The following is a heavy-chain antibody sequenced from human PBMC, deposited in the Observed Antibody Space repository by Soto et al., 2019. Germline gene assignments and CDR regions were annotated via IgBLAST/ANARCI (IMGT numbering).Heavy chain of an antibody. Sequence: SETLSLTCXVSGVSISSSSYYWGWIRQTPGKGLEWIGTIYFSGSTYYNPSLKSRVTISVDRSKNQFSLNLTSVTAADTAVYYCARHGSHWGPGTLVTVSS. V-gene: IGHV4-39*01. CDR3: ARHGSH. CDR1: GVSISSSSYY. CDR2: IYFSGST. J-gene: IGHJ4*02.